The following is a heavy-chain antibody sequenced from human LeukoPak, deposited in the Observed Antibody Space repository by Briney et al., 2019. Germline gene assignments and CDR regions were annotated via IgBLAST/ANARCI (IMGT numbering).Heavy chain of an antibody. J-gene: IGHJ3*02. CDR2: ISGSGGST. V-gene: IGHV3-23*01. D-gene: IGHD5-18*01. CDR1: GFTFSSYG. Sequence: GGSLRLSCAAPGFTFSSYGMSWVRQAPGKGLEWVSAISGSGGSTDYADSVKGRFTVSRDNSKNTLYLQMNSLRAEDTAVYYCAKDLNGYNYGSYAFDIWGQGTMVTVSS. CDR3: AKDLNGYNYGSYAFDI.